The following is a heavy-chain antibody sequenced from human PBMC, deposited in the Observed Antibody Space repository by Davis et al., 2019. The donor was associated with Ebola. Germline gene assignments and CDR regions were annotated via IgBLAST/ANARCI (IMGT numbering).Heavy chain of an antibody. CDR1: RGTFSSYA. V-gene: IGHV1-69*06. CDR3: ARHIEKRCSPGCFDL. D-gene: IGHD4/OR15-4a*01. CDR2: IIPMFGTA. Sequence: SVTVSCKASRGTFSSYAISWVRQAAGQGLEWMGGIIPMFGTANYAQKFQGRVTITADKSTSTAYMELSSLTSEDTAVYYCARHIEKRCSPGCFDLWGRGTLVTVSS. J-gene: IGHJ2*01.